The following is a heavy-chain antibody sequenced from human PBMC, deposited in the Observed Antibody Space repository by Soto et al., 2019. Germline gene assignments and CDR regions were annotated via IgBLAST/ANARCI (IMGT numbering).Heavy chain of an antibody. D-gene: IGHD4-17*01. V-gene: IGHV3-30-3*01. CDR1: GFTFSSYA. Sequence: QVQLVESGGGVVQPGRSLRLSCAASGFTFSSYAMHWVRQAPGKGLEWVAVISYDGSNKYYADSVNGRFTISRDNSQNTRYLQMNSLRAEDTAVYYGARDLGSATVTSGGAFDPWGQGTLVTVSS. J-gene: IGHJ5*02. CDR3: ARDLGSATVTSGGAFDP. CDR2: ISYDGSNK.